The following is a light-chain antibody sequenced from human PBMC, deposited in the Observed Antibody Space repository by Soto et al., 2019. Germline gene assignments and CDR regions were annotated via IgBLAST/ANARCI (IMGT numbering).Light chain of an antibody. CDR1: QGIRND. Sequence: DIQMTQSPSSLSASVGDRVTITCRASQGIRNDLGWYQQKPGKAPKRLIYAASSWQSGVPSRFSGSGFETDFTLTLSSPQHEDFAAYDCLLHNAYPLTSGGWTKVAI. V-gene: IGKV1-17*01. CDR2: AAS. J-gene: IGKJ4*02. CDR3: LLHNAYPLT.